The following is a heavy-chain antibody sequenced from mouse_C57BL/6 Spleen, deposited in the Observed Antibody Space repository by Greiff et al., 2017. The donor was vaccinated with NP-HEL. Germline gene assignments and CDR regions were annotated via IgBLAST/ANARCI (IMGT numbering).Heavy chain of an antibody. CDR1: GYSFTGYY. CDR2: ITPSTGGT. CDR3: ARWGITIDY. V-gene: IGHV1-42*01. Sequence: EVQLQQSGPELVKPGASVKISCKASGYSFTGYYMNWVQQSPEKSLEWIGEITPSTGGTTYNQKFKAKATLTVDKSSSTAYMQLKSLTSEDSAVYYCARWGITIDYWGQGTTLTVSS. J-gene: IGHJ2*01. D-gene: IGHD2-4*01.